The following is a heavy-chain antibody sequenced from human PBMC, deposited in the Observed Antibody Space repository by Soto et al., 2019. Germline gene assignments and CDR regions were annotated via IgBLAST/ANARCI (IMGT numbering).Heavy chain of an antibody. J-gene: IGHJ4*02. CDR2: ISYDGNNK. Sequence: VGSLRLSCAASGFIFSTYGMHWVRQAPGKGLERLSVISYDGNNKYYADSVKGRFTISRDNSKNTLWLQMDSLRTEDTAVYYCAKDLLLTTITTVGDWGQGTLVTVSS. V-gene: IGHV3-30*18. CDR3: AKDLLLTTITTVGD. D-gene: IGHD4-17*01. CDR1: GFIFSTYG.